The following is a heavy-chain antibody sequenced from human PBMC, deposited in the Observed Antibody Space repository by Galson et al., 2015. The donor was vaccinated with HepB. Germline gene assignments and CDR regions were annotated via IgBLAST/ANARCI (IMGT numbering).Heavy chain of an antibody. Sequence: SLRLSCAASGFTFSDYYMTWIRQAPGKGLEWVSYISSISRYTNYADSVKGRFTISRDNAKNSLYLQMNSLRAEDTAVYYCARAPAGGSYTDYGGQGTVVTFSS. CDR3: ARAPAGGSYTDY. CDR1: GFTFSDYY. V-gene: IGHV3-11*05. D-gene: IGHD3-16*01. CDR2: ISSISRYT. J-gene: IGHJ4*02.